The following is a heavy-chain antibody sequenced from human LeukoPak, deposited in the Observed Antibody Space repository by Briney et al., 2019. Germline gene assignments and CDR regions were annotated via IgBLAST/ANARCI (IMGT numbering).Heavy chain of an antibody. CDR3: AREYYYDSSGTPGP. V-gene: IGHV3-21*01. CDR1: GFTFSSYS. Sequence: GGSLRLSCAASGFTFSSYSMNWVRQAPGKGLEWVSSISSSGYIYYADSVKGRFTISRDNAKNSLYLQMNSLRAEDTAVYYCAREYYYDSSGTPGPWGQGTLVTVSS. CDR2: ISSSGYI. D-gene: IGHD3-22*01. J-gene: IGHJ5*02.